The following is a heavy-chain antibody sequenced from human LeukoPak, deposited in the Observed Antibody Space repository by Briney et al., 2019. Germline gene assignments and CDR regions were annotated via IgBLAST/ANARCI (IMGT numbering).Heavy chain of an antibody. CDR2: LSYTGKT. CDR3: SEGYFEPFDH. Sequence: EPSETLSLTCNVSGVSVSTSHWNWIRQRPGKGLEWIGCLSYTGKTDYNPSLKSRVSIPLGSSNNHFSLKLTSVTAADTAVYYCSEGYFEPFDHWGQGILVTVSS. J-gene: IGHJ4*02. D-gene: IGHD2/OR15-2a*01. CDR1: GVSVSTSH. V-gene: IGHV4-59*02.